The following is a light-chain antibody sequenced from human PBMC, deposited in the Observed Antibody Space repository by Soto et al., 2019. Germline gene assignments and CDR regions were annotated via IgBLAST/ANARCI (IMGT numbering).Light chain of an antibody. V-gene: IGLV4-69*01. CDR3: QTWAMGIQV. CDR1: SGHSSYA. CDR2: LNSDGSH. J-gene: IGLJ2*01. Sequence: QLVLTQSPSASASLGASVKLTCTLSSGHSSYAIAWHQQQPEKGPRYLMKLNSDGSHSKGDGIPDRFSGSSSGAERYLTISSLQSEDEADYYCQTWAMGIQVFGGGTELTVL.